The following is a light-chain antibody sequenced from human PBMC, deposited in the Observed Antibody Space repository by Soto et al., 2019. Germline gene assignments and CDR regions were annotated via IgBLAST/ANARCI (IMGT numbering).Light chain of an antibody. V-gene: IGLV1-44*01. CDR3: AAWDDSLNGEVV. CDR2: STN. CDR1: SSNIGSNS. Sequence: QSVLTQPPSASGTPGQRVTISCSGSSSNIGSNSVNWYQQLPGMAPKLLIYSTNQRPSGVPDRFSGSKSDTSASLAISGLQSEDEADYYCAAWDDSLNGEVVFGGGTQLTVL. J-gene: IGLJ2*01.